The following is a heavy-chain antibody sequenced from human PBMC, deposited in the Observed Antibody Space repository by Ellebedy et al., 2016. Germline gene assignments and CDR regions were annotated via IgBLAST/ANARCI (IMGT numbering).Heavy chain of an antibody. J-gene: IGHJ4*02. CDR2: INHSGST. V-gene: IGHV4-34*01. D-gene: IGHD6-19*01. Sequence: SETLSLXCAVYGGSFSGYNWNWIRQPPGKGLEWIGEINHSGSTNYNPSLKSRVTISVDTSKNQFSLKLSSVTAADTAVYYCAKIEIQWPYFDYWGQGTLVTVSS. CDR3: AKIEIQWPYFDY. CDR1: GGSFSGYN.